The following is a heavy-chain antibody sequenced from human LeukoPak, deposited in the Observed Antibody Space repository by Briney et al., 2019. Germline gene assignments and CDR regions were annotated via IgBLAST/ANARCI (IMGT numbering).Heavy chain of an antibody. CDR3: ARDRFDDSSGYYYHYYYYMDV. V-gene: IGHV4-39*07. CDR1: NGSIISSSYY. Sequence: SETLSLTCTVSNGSIISSSYYWGWIRQPPGKGLEWIGSIYYSGNTDYNPSLKSRVTISVETSKNQFSLKLSSVTAADTAVYYCARDRFDDSSGYYYHYYYYMDVWGKGTTVTVSS. J-gene: IGHJ6*03. CDR2: IYYSGNT. D-gene: IGHD3-22*01.